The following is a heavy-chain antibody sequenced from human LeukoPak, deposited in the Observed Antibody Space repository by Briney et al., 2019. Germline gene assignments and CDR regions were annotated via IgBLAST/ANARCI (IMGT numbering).Heavy chain of an antibody. V-gene: IGHV4-34*01. D-gene: IGHD2/OR15-2a*01. CDR3: ARRAFGPRFQFLYEKRYYFDF. J-gene: IGHJ4*02. Sequence: PSETLSLTCAVSGVSFSAYYWTWIRQPPGKGLEWIGEINHSGSVNYNPSLESRVTISVDTSKSQVSLKLTSVTAADTAVYYCARRAFGPRFQFLYEKRYYFDFWGQGNLVSVSS. CDR2: INHSGSV. CDR1: GVSFSAYY.